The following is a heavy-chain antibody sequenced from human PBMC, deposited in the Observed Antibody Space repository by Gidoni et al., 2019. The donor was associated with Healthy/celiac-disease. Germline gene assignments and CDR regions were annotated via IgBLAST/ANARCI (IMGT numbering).Heavy chain of an antibody. CDR3: ARVYQMAKISGALGY. Sequence: EVQLVESGGGLVQPGGSLRLSCAASGFTFSSYSMNWVRQAPGKGLEWVSYISSSSSTIYYADSVKGRFTISRDNAKNSLYLQMNSLRDEDTAVYYCARVYQMAKISGALGYWGQGTLVTVSS. V-gene: IGHV3-48*02. CDR1: GFTFSSYS. CDR2: ISSSSSTI. J-gene: IGHJ4*02. D-gene: IGHD7-27*01.